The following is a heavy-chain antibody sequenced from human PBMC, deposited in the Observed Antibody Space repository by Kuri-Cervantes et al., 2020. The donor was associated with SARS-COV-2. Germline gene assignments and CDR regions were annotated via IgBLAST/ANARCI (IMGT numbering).Heavy chain of an antibody. CDR3: ARVGVRSYGVLDY. D-gene: IGHD5-18*01. Sequence: SETLSLTCTASGGSINNYYWSWIRQPPGKGLEWIGYIYDSANTNYNTSLRSRVTMSVDTSKNQVSLKLTSVTAADTAVYFCARVGVRSYGVLDYWGQGTLVTVSS. CDR1: GGSINNYY. V-gene: IGHV4-59*01. J-gene: IGHJ4*02. CDR2: IYDSANT.